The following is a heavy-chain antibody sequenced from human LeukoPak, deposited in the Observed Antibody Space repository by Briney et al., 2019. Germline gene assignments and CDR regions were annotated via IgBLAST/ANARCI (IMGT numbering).Heavy chain of an antibody. V-gene: IGHV4-34*01. CDR3: ARVPWPRRNWFDP. Sequence: SETLSLTCAVYGGSFSGYYWSWIRQPPGEGLEWIGEINHSGSTNYNPSLKSRVTISVDTSKNQFSLKLSSVTAADTAVYYCARVPWPRRNWFDPWGQGTLVTVSS. CDR1: GGSFSGYY. J-gene: IGHJ5*02. CDR2: INHSGST.